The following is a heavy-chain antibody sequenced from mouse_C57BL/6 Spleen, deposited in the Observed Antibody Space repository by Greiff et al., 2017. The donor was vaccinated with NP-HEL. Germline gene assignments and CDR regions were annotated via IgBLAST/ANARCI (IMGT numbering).Heavy chain of an antibody. CDR1: GFTFSSYG. CDR2: ISSGGSYT. V-gene: IGHV5-6*01. CDR3: ARLGYDAMDY. J-gene: IGHJ4*01. Sequence: EVKLMESGGDLVKPGGSLKLSCAASGFTFSSYGMSWVRQTPDKRLEWVATISSGGSYTYYPDSVKGRFTISRDNAKNTLYLQMSSLKSEDTAMYYCARLGYDAMDYWGQGTSVTVSS.